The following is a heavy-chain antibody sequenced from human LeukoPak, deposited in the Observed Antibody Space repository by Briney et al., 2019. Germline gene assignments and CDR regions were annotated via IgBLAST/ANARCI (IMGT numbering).Heavy chain of an antibody. J-gene: IGHJ4*02. CDR3: ARGTTGYYLEKLDY. V-gene: IGHV4-31*03. CDR1: GGSISSGGYY. Sequence: SETLSLTCTVSGGSISSGGYYWSWIRQHPGKGLEWIGYIYYSGSTYYNPSLKSRVTISVDTSKNQFSLKLSSVTAADTAVCYCARGTTGYYLEKLDYWGQGTLVTVSS. CDR2: IYYSGST. D-gene: IGHD3-9*01.